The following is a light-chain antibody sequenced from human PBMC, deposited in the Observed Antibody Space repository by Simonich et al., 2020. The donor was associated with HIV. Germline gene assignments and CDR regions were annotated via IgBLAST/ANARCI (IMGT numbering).Light chain of an antibody. CDR3: QQYDKWPPVLA. CDR2: GAS. J-gene: IGKJ4*01. CDR1: QRVSSN. V-gene: IGKV3-15*01. Sequence: EIVMTQSPVTLSVSPGERATLSCRASQRVSSNLAWYQQKPGQAPRLLIYGASTRATGIPARFSGSGSGTEFTLTINSMQSEDFAVYYCQQYDKWPPVLAFGGGTKVEIK.